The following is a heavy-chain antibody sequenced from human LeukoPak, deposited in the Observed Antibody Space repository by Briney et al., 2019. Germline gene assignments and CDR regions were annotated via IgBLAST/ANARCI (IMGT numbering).Heavy chain of an antibody. CDR3: VRGGGPSYKYNAFDI. Sequence: GGSLRLSCTVSGFTFSIFEMNWVRQAPGKGLEWVAYITNSGSIIDYADSVKGRFTISRDNTRNSLYLQMSSLRAEDTAVYYCVRGGGPSYKYNAFDIWGQGTMVTVSS. V-gene: IGHV3-48*03. D-gene: IGHD2-15*01. J-gene: IGHJ3*02. CDR2: ITNSGSII. CDR1: GFTFSIFE.